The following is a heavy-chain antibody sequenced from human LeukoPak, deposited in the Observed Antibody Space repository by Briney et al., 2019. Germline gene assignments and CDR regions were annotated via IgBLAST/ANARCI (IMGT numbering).Heavy chain of an antibody. CDR3: ARHSPWVYYFDY. Sequence: PSETLSLTCTVSGVSISSSSYYWGWTRQPPGKGLEWIGSIYYSGSTYYNPSLKSRVTISVDTSKNQFSLKLSSVTAADTAVYYCARHSPWVYYFDYWGQGTLVTVSS. CDR1: GVSISSSSYY. D-gene: IGHD7-27*01. CDR2: IYYSGST. V-gene: IGHV4-39*01. J-gene: IGHJ4*02.